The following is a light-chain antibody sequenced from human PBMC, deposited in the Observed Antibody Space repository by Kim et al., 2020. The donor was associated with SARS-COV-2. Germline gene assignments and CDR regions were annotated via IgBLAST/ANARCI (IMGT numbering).Light chain of an antibody. Sequence: GQSITISCTGTISDVVDYNYVSWYQQHPGNAPKLMIYDVSKRPSGVSNRFSGSKSGNTASLTISGLQAGDEADYYCSSYTSSSTYVFGTGTKVTVL. CDR3: SSYTSSSTYV. V-gene: IGLV2-14*04. CDR2: DVS. CDR1: ISDVVDYNY. J-gene: IGLJ1*01.